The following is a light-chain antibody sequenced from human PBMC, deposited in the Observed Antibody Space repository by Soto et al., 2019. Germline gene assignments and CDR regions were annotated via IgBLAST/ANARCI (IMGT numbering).Light chain of an antibody. CDR2: DAS. CDR1: QSVGNY. Sequence: EIVLTQSPATLSLSPGERATLSCRASQSVGNYLVWYQLKPGQAPRLLIYDASNRATDIPARISGSGSGTDSTLTISGIESEDFAVNYCQQRSSWPLTFGGGTKVEIK. J-gene: IGKJ4*01. V-gene: IGKV3-11*01. CDR3: QQRSSWPLT.